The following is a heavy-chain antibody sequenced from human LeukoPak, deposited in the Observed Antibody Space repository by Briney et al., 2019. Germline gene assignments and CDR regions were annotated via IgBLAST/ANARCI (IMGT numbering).Heavy chain of an antibody. Sequence: GGSLRLSCAASGFTFSSYWMSWVRQAPGKGLEWVANIKQDGSEKYYVDSVKGRFTISRDNAKNSLYLQMNSLRAEDTAVYYCARVPYSSSWRRFDYWGQGTLVTVSS. CDR1: GFTFSSYW. CDR2: IKQDGSEK. CDR3: ARVPYSSSWRRFDY. J-gene: IGHJ4*02. D-gene: IGHD6-6*01. V-gene: IGHV3-7*01.